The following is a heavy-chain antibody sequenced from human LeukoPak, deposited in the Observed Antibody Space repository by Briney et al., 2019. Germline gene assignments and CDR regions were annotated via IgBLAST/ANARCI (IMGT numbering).Heavy chain of an antibody. J-gene: IGHJ4*02. D-gene: IGHD4-17*01. Sequence: GGSLRLSCSASGFTFNNAWMSWVRQAPGKGLEWVGRIKSKTDGGTTDYAAPVKGRFTIPRDDSKNTLYLQMNSLKTEDTAVYYCATEYYGAYNFWGQGTLVTVSS. CDR1: GFTFNNAW. V-gene: IGHV3-15*01. CDR2: IKSKTDGGTT. CDR3: ATEYYGAYNF.